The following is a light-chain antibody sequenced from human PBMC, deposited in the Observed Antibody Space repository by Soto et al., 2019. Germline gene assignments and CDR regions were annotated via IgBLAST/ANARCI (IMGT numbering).Light chain of an antibody. CDR3: QESYSTPSVT. Sequence: IQRTQSPSSMSASVGDRVTITCRASQSISAYLNWYQQKPGKAPKLLIYAASSLQSGVPSRFSGSGSGTDFTLTISSLQPEDFATYYCQESYSTPSVTFGPGTKVDIK. CDR2: AAS. J-gene: IGKJ3*01. CDR1: QSISAY. V-gene: IGKV1-39*01.